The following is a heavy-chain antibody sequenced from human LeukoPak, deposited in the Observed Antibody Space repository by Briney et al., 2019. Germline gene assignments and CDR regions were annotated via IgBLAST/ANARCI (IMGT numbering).Heavy chain of an antibody. CDR3: ARVRVYYDYVWGSYRPKPYYFDY. Sequence: SETLSLTCAVYGGSFSGYYWRWIRQPPGKGLEWIGEINHSGSTNYNPPLKSRVTISVDTSKNQFSLKLSSVTAADTAVYYCARVRVYYDYVWGSYRPKPYYFDYWGQGTLVTVSS. J-gene: IGHJ4*02. CDR1: GGSFSGYY. V-gene: IGHV4-34*01. CDR2: INHSGST. D-gene: IGHD3-16*02.